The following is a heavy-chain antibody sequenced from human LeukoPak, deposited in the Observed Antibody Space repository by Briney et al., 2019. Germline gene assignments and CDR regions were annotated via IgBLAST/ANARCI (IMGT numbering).Heavy chain of an antibody. Sequence: GESLKISCQVSGYSFINYWIGWVRQMPGKGLESMGIIYPADSDTTYSPSFQGQVTISADKSISTVYLQWSSLKASDTAMYYCARQSRDGSKTRGYYFDYWGQGTPVTVSS. D-gene: IGHD3-10*01. CDR3: ARQSRDGSKTRGYYFDY. V-gene: IGHV5-51*01. J-gene: IGHJ4*02. CDR2: IYPADSDT. CDR1: GYSFINYW.